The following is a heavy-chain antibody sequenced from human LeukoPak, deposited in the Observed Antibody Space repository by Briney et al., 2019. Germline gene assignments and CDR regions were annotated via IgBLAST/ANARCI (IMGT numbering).Heavy chain of an antibody. CDR1: GFTFSNYN. CDR3: ASPIVVAGPFDS. J-gene: IGHJ4*02. CDR2: ISGGSSTI. Sequence: PGGSLRLSCTASGFTFSNYNMNWVRQAPGKGLEWVSYISGGSSTIYYADSVKGRFTISRDNAKNSLYLQLNSLRAEDTAVYYCASPIVVAGPFDSWGQGTLVTVSS. D-gene: IGHD6-19*01. V-gene: IGHV3-48*01.